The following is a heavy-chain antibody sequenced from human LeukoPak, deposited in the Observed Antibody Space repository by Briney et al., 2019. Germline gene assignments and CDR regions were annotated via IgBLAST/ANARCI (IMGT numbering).Heavy chain of an antibody. CDR2: IIPIFGTA. CDR1: GCTFSSYA. D-gene: IGHD3-10*01. Sequence: SVKVSCKASGCTFSSYAISWVRQAPGQGLEWMGRIIPIFGTANYAQKFQGRVTITTDESTSTAYMELSSLRSEDTAVYYCARDFANTIYYFDYWGQGTLVTVSS. CDR3: ARDFANTIYYFDY. V-gene: IGHV1-69*05. J-gene: IGHJ4*02.